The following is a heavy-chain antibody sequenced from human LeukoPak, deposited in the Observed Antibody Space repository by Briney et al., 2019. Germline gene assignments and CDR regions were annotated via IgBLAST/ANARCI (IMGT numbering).Heavy chain of an antibody. Sequence: ASVKVSCKVSGYTLTELSMHWVRQAPGKGLEWMGGFDPEDGETIYAQKFQGRVTMTRKTSITTAYMELSSLRSEDTAVYYCARGLYGPGSYYPDYWGQGTLVTVSS. CDR3: ARGLYGPGSYYPDY. CDR2: FDPEDGET. V-gene: IGHV1-24*01. D-gene: IGHD3-10*01. J-gene: IGHJ4*02. CDR1: GYTLTELS.